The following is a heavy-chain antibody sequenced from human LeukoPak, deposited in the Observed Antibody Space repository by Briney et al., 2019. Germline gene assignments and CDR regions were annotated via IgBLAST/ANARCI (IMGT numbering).Heavy chain of an antibody. D-gene: IGHD3-10*01. V-gene: IGHV4-39*07. J-gene: IGHJ3*02. CDR3: ARDQPQGYYGMDAFDI. CDR2: IYYSGST. CDR1: GGSISSYY. Sequence: KSSETLSLTCTVSGGSISSYYWGWIRQPPGRGLEWIGSIYYSGSTYYNPSLKSRVTISVDTSKNQFSLKLSSVTAADTAVYYCARDQPQGYYGMDAFDIWGQGTMVTVSS.